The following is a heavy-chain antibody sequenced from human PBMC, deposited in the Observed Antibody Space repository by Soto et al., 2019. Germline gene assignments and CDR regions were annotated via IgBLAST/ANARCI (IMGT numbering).Heavy chain of an antibody. Sequence: EGQLLESGGGLVQPGGSLRLSCVASAFTFNNYVMNWVRQAPGEGLEWVSVISGSGDATYYAESVQGRFTISRDNSKNTLYLQMNSLRVEDTAVYYCARHYYGSGSYYREMDVWGKGTTVTVSS. D-gene: IGHD3-10*01. CDR2: ISGSGDAT. V-gene: IGHV3-23*01. CDR1: AFTFNNYV. J-gene: IGHJ6*04. CDR3: ARHYYGSGSYYREMDV.